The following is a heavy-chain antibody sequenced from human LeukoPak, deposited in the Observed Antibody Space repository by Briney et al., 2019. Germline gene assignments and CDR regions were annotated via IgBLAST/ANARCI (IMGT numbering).Heavy chain of an antibody. Sequence: PSQTLSLTCTVSGGSISSGGYYWSWIRQPPGKGLEWIGYIYYSGSTYYNPSLKSGVTISVDTPKNQFSLKLSSVTAADTAVYYCARGCSGGSCYSGAFDIWGQGTMVTVSS. J-gene: IGHJ3*02. CDR2: IYYSGST. D-gene: IGHD2-15*01. V-gene: IGHV4-31*03. CDR1: GGSISSGGYY. CDR3: ARGCSGGSCYSGAFDI.